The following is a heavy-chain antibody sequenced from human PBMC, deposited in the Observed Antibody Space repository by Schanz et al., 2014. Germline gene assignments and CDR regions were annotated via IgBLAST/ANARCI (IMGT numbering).Heavy chain of an antibody. Sequence: EVQLLESGGGLAQPGGSLRLSCAASGFTFSIYGMSWVRQAPGKGLVWVSHINSDGTTTTYADSVKGRFTISRDNAENTLYLQMNSLRVEDTAVYYCAMGGYQLHHWGQGTLVTVSS. CDR2: INSDGTTT. CDR1: GFTFSIYG. V-gene: IGHV3-74*02. D-gene: IGHD1-7*01. J-gene: IGHJ4*02. CDR3: AMGGYQLHH.